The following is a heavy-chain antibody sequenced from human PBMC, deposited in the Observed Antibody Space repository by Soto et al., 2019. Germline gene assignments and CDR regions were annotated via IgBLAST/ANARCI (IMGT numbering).Heavy chain of an antibody. CDR1: GFTFSSYS. V-gene: IGHV3-48*01. D-gene: IGHD1-20*01. CDR2: ISSSSTI. Sequence: PGGSLRLSCAASGFTFSSYSMNWVRQAPGKGLEWVSYISSSSTIYYADSVKGRFTISRDNAKNSLYLQMNSLRAEDTAVYYCANLQQNVEHNWNDVGDWGQGTLVTVSS. J-gene: IGHJ4*02. CDR3: ANLQQNVEHNWNDVGD.